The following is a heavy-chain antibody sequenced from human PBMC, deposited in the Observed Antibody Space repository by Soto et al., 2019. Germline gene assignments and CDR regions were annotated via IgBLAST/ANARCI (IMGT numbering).Heavy chain of an antibody. Sequence: QVQLQESGPGLVKPSETLSLTCTVSGGSLSDYYWTWIRQPPGKGLERIGYIHYSGSTNYNPSLKSRVTISVDTSKNQFSLKLRSVTAADTAMYHCARGGVAARKGRWFDPWGQGAPVTVSS. J-gene: IGHJ5*02. V-gene: IGHV4-59*01. CDR3: ARGGVAARKGRWFDP. CDR2: IHYSGST. D-gene: IGHD6-6*01. CDR1: GGSLSDYY.